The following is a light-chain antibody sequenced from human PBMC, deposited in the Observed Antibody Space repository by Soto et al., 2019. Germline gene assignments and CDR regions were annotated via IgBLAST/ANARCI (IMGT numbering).Light chain of an antibody. CDR1: SSDVGSYKL. CDR2: EVS. J-gene: IGLJ3*02. V-gene: IGLV2-23*02. CDR3: CSYAGSSTWV. Sequence: QSALTQPASVSGSPGQSITISCTGTSSDVGSYKLVSWYQQHPGKAPKLMIYEVSKRPSGVSNRFSGSKSGNTASLTISGLQAEDEADYYCCSYAGSSTWVFGGGTKLTVL.